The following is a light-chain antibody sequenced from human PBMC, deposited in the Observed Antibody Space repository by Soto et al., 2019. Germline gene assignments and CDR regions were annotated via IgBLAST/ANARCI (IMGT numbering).Light chain of an antibody. J-gene: IGKJ1*01. Sequence: EIVLTQSPATLSLSPGERATLSCRASQSIGSSLAWYQQKPGQAPRLLIYDASSRATGFPARFSGSGSGTVFTLTIGSLEPEDFAVYYCQQRSEWPRTFGQGTKVDIK. CDR2: DAS. CDR1: QSIGSS. V-gene: IGKV3-11*01. CDR3: QQRSEWPRT.